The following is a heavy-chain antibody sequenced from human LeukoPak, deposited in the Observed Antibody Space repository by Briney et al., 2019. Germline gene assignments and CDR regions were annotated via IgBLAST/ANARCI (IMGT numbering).Heavy chain of an antibody. CDR1: GFTFSSYS. V-gene: IGHV3-21*01. D-gene: IGHD3-10*01. Sequence: KPGGSLRLSCAASGFTFSSYSINWVRQAPGKGLEWVSSISSSSSYIYYADSVKGRFTISRDNAKNSLYLQMNSLRAEDTAVYYCARDLHYYGSGSYLFPLGYWGQGTLVTVSS. CDR2: ISSSSSYI. CDR3: ARDLHYYGSGSYLFPLGY. J-gene: IGHJ4*02.